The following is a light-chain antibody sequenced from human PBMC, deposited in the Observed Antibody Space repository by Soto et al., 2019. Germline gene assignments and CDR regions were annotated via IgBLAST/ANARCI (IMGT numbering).Light chain of an antibody. CDR3: QQYDNVPRT. CDR2: DAS. J-gene: IGKJ2*01. Sequence: DIQMTQSPSSLSASVGDRVTITCQASQDINNYLNWFQQKPGKAPKLLIYDASNLQTGVPSRLSGSGSGTDFTFTISSLQPEDNGTYYCQQYDNVPRTFGQGTRLEI. CDR1: QDINNY. V-gene: IGKV1-33*01.